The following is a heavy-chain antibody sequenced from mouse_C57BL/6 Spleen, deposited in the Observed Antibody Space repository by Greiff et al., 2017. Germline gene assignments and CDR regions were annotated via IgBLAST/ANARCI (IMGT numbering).Heavy chain of an antibody. D-gene: IGHD3-2*02. CDR2: IRNKANNHAT. Sequence: DVQLVESGGGLVQPGGSMKLSCAASGFTFSDAWMDWVRQSPEKGLEWVAEIRNKANNHATYYAESVKGRFTISRDYSKSSVYLQMNSLRAEDTGIYYCTRGAQATFDYWGQGTTLTVSS. J-gene: IGHJ2*01. V-gene: IGHV6-6*01. CDR1: GFTFSDAW. CDR3: TRGAQATFDY.